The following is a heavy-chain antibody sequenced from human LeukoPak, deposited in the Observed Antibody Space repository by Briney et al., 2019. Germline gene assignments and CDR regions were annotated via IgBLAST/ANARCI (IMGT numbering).Heavy chain of an antibody. CDR1: GFTVNNNY. J-gene: IGHJ4*02. V-gene: IGHV3-53*01. CDR3: AKDEGRPEY. CDR2: IYIGGGT. Sequence: PGGSLRLSCAVFGFTVNNNYMSWVRQAPGKGLEWVSVIYIGGGTYYAASVKGRFSISRDTSKNTLSLQMNSLRADDTAMYYCAKDEGRPEYWGQGTLVTVSS.